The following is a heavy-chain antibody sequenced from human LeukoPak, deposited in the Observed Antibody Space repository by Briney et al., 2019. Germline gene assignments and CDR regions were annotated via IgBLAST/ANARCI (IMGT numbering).Heavy chain of an antibody. CDR3: ANSALGIAAAGTGY. Sequence: SVKVSCKASGGTFISYAISWVRQAPGQGLEWMGGIIPIFGTANYAQKFQGRVTITADESTSTAYMELSSLRSEDTAVYYCANSALGIAAAGTGYWGQGTLVTVSS. J-gene: IGHJ4*02. V-gene: IGHV1-69*13. CDR2: IIPIFGTA. D-gene: IGHD6-13*01. CDR1: GGTFISYA.